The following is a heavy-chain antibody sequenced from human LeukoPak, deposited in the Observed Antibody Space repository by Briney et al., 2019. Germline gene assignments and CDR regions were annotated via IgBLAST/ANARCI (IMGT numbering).Heavy chain of an antibody. V-gene: IGHV1-18*01. Sequence: GASVKVSCKASGYTFTSYGISWVRQAPGQGLEWMGWISAYNGNTNYAQKLQGRVTMTTDTSTSTAYMELRSLRSDDTAVYYCARDRLQNYYGSGSYYGLDYWGQGTLVTVSS. CDR1: GYTFTSYG. J-gene: IGHJ4*02. CDR2: ISAYNGNT. D-gene: IGHD3-10*01. CDR3: ARDRLQNYYGSGSYYGLDY.